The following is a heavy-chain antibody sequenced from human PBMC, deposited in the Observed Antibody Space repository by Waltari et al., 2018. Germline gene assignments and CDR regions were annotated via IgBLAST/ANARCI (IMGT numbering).Heavy chain of an antibody. V-gene: IGHV3-7*04. CDR2: IRHDGDAK. D-gene: IGHD3-16*01. CDR3: ARGGSYINS. J-gene: IGHJ5*02. Sequence: DVQLVESGGGSVQPGGSLRLSGVASNFTFSSYGMSWVRQGPGKGLEWVANIRHDGDAKDYVDSVKGRFTISRDNAKNSLFLQMNSLKAEDTAVYYCARGGSYINSWGQGTRVTVSS. CDR1: NFTFSSYG.